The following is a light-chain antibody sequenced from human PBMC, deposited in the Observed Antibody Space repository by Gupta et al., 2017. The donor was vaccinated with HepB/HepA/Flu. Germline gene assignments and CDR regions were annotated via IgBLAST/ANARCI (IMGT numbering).Light chain of an antibody. Sequence: QSVLTQPPSASMTPGQRVTISCSGGSSNIGSQTTTWYQQIPGTAPKLLIHNNNQRPSGVPDRFSASKSGTSASLAISGLQAEDEADYYCASLDDSRNAVVFGGGTKLTVL. CDR3: ASLDDSRNAVV. J-gene: IGLJ2*01. CDR2: NNN. V-gene: IGLV1-44*01. CDR1: SSNIGSQT.